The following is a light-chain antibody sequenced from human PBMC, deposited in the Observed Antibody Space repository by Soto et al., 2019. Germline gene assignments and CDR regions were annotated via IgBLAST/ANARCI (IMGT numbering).Light chain of an antibody. CDR2: RND. CDR1: NSNMGRNY. Sequence: QSVLTQTPSASGTPGQSVTMSCSGSNSNMGRNYVYWYQQVPGTAPKLLLYRNDVRPSGGPDRFTGSKSGTSASLAISGLRSEDEDDYYCAVWDNSLNGVAFGGGTKLTVL. J-gene: IGLJ2*01. V-gene: IGLV1-47*01. CDR3: AVWDNSLNGVA.